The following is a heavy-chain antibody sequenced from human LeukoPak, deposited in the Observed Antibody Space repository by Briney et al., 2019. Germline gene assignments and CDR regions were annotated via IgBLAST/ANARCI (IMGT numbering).Heavy chain of an antibody. CDR2: IYYSGST. D-gene: IGHD3-10*01. Sequence: SETLSLTSTVSGGSISSSSYYWDWIRQPPGKGLEWIGSIYYSGSTYYNPSLKSRVTISVDTSKNQFSLKLSSVTAADTAVYYCARRTYGSGSYWGQGTLVSVST. V-gene: IGHV4-39*01. J-gene: IGHJ4*02. CDR1: GGSISSSSYY. CDR3: ARRTYGSGSY.